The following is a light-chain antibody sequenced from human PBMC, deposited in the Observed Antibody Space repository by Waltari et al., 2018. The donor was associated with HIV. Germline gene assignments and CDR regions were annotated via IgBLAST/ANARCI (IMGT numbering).Light chain of an antibody. J-gene: IGKJ4*01. CDR2: DAS. Sequence: EIVLTQSPATLFLSPGERATLSCRASQSVSTYLAWYQQKPGQAPRLLIYDASNRATGIPARFSGSGSGTEFTLTISSLEPEDFGVYYCQQRSKWPLTFGGGTKVEIK. V-gene: IGKV3-11*01. CDR3: QQRSKWPLT. CDR1: QSVSTY.